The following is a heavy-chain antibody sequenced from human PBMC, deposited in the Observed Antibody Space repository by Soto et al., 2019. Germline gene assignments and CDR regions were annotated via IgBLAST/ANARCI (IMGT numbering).Heavy chain of an antibody. CDR2: IDWDDDK. J-gene: IGHJ6*02. Sequence: SGPTLVNPTQTLTLTCTFSGFSLSTSGMRVSWIRQPPGKALEWLARIDWDDDKFYSTSLKTRLTISKDTSKNQVVLTMTNMDPVDTATYYCARAYIAAQGMDVWGQGTTVTVSS. CDR1: GFSLSTSGMR. CDR3: ARAYIAAQGMDV. D-gene: IGHD6-6*01. V-gene: IGHV2-70*04.